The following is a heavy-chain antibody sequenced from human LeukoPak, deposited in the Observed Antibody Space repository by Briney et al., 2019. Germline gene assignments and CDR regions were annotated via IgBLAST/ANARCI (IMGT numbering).Heavy chain of an antibody. CDR1: GFTFISYG. V-gene: IGHV3-30*02. CDR2: IRYDGSNK. J-gene: IGHJ4*02. CDR3: AKDQLTYYFDSSGYYPLAY. Sequence: PGGSLRLSCAASGFTFISYGMHWVRQAPGKGLEWVAFIRYDGSNKYYADSMKGRFAISRDNSKNTLYLQMNSLRAEDTAVYYCAKDQLTYYFDSSGYYPLAYWGQGTLVTVSS. D-gene: IGHD3-22*01.